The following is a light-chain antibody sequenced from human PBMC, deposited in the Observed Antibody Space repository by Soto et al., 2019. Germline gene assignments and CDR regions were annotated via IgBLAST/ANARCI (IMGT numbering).Light chain of an antibody. Sequence: DIQMTQSPSTLSASVGDRVTITCRASQSIRSWLAWYQHKPGKAPKLLIYKASTLDSGVPSRFSGSGSGTEFSLTFSSLQPDDFATYYCQQYDRYSRSFGPGTKVEIK. CDR3: QQYDRYSRS. CDR2: KAS. CDR1: QSIRSW. J-gene: IGKJ3*01. V-gene: IGKV1-5*03.